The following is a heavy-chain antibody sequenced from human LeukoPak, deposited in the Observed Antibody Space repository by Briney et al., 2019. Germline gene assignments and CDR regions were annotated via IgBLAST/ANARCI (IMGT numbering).Heavy chain of an antibody. CDR2: IIPILGIA. CDR1: GGTFSSYA. J-gene: IGHJ5*02. D-gene: IGHD2-2*01. V-gene: IGHV1-69*04. Sequence: ASVKVSCKASGGTFSSYAISWVRQAPGQGLGWMGRIIPILGIANYAQKFQGRVTITADKSTSTAYMELSSLRSEDTAVYYCAGGNIVVVPAAMGWFDPWGQGTLVTVSS. CDR3: AGGNIVVVPAAMGWFDP.